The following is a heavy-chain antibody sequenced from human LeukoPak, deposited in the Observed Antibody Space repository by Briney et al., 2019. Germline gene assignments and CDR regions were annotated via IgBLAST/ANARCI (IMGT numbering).Heavy chain of an antibody. CDR1: GFTFSSYA. Sequence: PGGSLRLSCAASGFTFSSYAMSWVRPAPGKGLEWVSAISGSGVSTYYADSVKGRFTISRDNSKNTLYLQMNSLRAEDTAVYYCAKRQNYDFWRGYETAKYYFDYWGQGTLVTVSS. D-gene: IGHD3-3*01. CDR3: AKRQNYDFWRGYETAKYYFDY. V-gene: IGHV3-23*01. CDR2: ISGSGVST. J-gene: IGHJ4*02.